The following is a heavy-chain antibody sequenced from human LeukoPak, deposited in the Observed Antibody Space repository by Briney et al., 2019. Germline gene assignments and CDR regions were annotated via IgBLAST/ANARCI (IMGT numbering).Heavy chain of an antibody. Sequence: GGSQRLSCAASGFTFSTYWMYWVRQAPGKGLVWVSHINTDESSTTYADSVKGRFTISRDNAKNTLYLQMNTLRAEDTAVYYCAKSGDAARLSWVYSWGHGTLVTVSS. CDR1: GFTFSTYW. CDR2: INTDESST. V-gene: IGHV3-74*01. D-gene: IGHD6-6*01. CDR3: AKSGDAARLSWVYS. J-gene: IGHJ5*01.